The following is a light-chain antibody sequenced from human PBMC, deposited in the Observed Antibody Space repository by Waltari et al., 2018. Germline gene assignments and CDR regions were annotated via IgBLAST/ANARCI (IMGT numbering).Light chain of an antibody. Sequence: QSALTQPASVSGSPGQSITISCTGTSSDVDNYNFVSWYQQHPGKAPKLMIYGVSNRPSVVSDRFSGSKSGHTSSLTISVLQAEDEADYYCSSYTNIITYVFGTGTKVTVL. CDR3: SSYTNIITYV. V-gene: IGLV2-14*01. J-gene: IGLJ1*01. CDR2: GVS. CDR1: SSDVDNYNF.